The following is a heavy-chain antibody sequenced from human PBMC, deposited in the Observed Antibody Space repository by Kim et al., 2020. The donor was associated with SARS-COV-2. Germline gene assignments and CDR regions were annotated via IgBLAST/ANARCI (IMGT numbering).Heavy chain of an antibody. CDR3: ARVLRQHTYYYGSGSYDY. J-gene: IGHJ4*02. CDR1: GGSFSGYY. Sequence: SETLSLTCAVYGGSFSGYYWSWIRQPPGKGLEWIGEINHSGSTNYNPSLKSRVTISVDTSKNQFSLKLSSVTAADTAVYYCARVLRQHTYYYGSGSYDYWGQGTLVTVSS. V-gene: IGHV4-34*01. CDR2: INHSGST. D-gene: IGHD3-10*01.